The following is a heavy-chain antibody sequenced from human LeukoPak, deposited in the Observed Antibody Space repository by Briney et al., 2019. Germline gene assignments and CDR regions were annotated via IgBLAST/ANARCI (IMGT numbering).Heavy chain of an antibody. CDR2: IYSGGST. Sequence: GGSLRLSCAASGFSFSNNYMNWVRQAPGKGLEWVSVIYSGGSTYYADSVKGRFTVSRDNAKNSLYLQMNSLRAEDTAVYYCARERGYDYVWGSYRYGGDYFDYWGQGTLVTVSS. D-gene: IGHD3-16*02. CDR1: GFSFSNNY. CDR3: ARERGYDYVWGSYRYGGDYFDY. V-gene: IGHV3-53*01. J-gene: IGHJ4*02.